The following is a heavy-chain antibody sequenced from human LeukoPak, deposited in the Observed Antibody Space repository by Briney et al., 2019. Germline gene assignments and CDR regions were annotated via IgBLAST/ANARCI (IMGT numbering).Heavy chain of an antibody. J-gene: IGHJ4*02. CDR1: GFTFSTYA. CDR2: ISGSGGST. V-gene: IGHV3-23*01. D-gene: IGHD4-17*01. Sequence: GGSLRLSCAASGFTFSTYAMSWVRQAPGKGLEWVSAISGSGGSTYYADSVKGRFTISRDNAKNSLYLQMNSLRAEDTAVYYCASRASAGELVDYWGQGTLVTVSS. CDR3: ASRASAGELVDY.